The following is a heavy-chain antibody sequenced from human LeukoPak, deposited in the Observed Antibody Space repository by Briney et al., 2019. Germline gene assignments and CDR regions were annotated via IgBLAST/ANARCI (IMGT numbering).Heavy chain of an antibody. D-gene: IGHD2-2*01. CDR2: IIPIFGTA. V-gene: IGHV1-69*13. Sequence: ASVKASCKASGGTFSSYPISWVRQAPGQGLEWMGGIIPIFGTAKYAQKFQGRVTITGDESTSTAYMELSSLRSENTAVYYCARDTGPYCSSTSCYALDYWGQGTLVTVSS. CDR3: ARDTGPYCSSTSCYALDY. CDR1: GGTFSSYP. J-gene: IGHJ4*02.